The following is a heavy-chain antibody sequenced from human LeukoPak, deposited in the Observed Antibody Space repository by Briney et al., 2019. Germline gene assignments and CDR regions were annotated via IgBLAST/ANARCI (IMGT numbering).Heavy chain of an antibody. D-gene: IGHD3-10*01. CDR2: ISTSDGTI. CDR3: SRVTNGVLWFGEWW. Sequence: GGSLRLSCEASGFTFSDHHMSWIRQAPGKGLEWVAYISTSDGTIYYAESVKGRFTISRENSKKTMYLQMNSRMADDTAVEYCSRVTNGVLWFGEWWRGPGTLVTVSS. CDR1: GFTFSDHH. V-gene: IGHV3-11*04. J-gene: IGHJ4*02.